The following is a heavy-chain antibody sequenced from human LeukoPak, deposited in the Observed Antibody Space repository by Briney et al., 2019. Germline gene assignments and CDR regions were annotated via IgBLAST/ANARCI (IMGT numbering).Heavy chain of an antibody. J-gene: IGHJ6*02. D-gene: IGHD4-17*01. CDR2: ISWSSGSI. V-gene: IGHV3-9*01. CDR1: GFTFDDYA. CDR3: AKDSRLTEDYGDYYGMDV. Sequence: PGRSLRLSCAASGFTFDDYAMHWVRQAPGKGLEWVSGISWSSGSIGYADSVKGRFTISRDNAKNSLYLQMNSLRAEDTALYYCAKDSRLTEDYGDYYGMDVWGQGTTVTVSS.